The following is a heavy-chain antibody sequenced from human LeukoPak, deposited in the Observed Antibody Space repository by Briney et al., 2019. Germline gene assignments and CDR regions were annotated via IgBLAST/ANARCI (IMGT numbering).Heavy chain of an antibody. CDR1: GGSISSSSYY. CDR3: ASLAGEGGPYPALVDY. D-gene: IGHD6-19*01. V-gene: IGHV4-39*01. CDR2: IYYSGST. J-gene: IGHJ4*02. Sequence: PSETLSLTCTVSGGSISSSSYYWGWIRQPPGKGLEWIGSIYYSGSTYYNPSLKSRVTISVDTSKNQFSLKLSSVTAADTAVYYCASLAGEGGPYPALVDYWCQGTLVTVSS.